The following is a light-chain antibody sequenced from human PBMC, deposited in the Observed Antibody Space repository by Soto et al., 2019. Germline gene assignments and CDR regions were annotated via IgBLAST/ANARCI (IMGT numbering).Light chain of an antibody. V-gene: IGKV3-20*01. J-gene: IGKJ2*01. CDR3: HHYGTSHT. Sequence: EIVLTQSPGTLSLSPGERATLSCRASQTVSSNYLAWYQQKPGQAPSLLIYGASTRATGISDRFSGSGSGTDFTLTISRLEPADFAVFYCHHYGTSHTFGQGTRLEIK. CDR2: GAS. CDR1: QTVSSNY.